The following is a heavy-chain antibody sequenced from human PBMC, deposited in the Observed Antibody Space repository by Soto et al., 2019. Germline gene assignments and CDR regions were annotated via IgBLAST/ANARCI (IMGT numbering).Heavy chain of an antibody. J-gene: IGHJ3*02. Sequence: QVQLQQWGAGHLKPSETLSLTCGVSAGSFSGFDWTWIRQSPGRGLEWVGDVNHRGGTRYSSSLQGRLTLSVGTSTNQFSLKLRSVVAADMAIYYCARGLRSGYDYAAFDIWSQGTQVTVSS. D-gene: IGHD3-22*01. CDR1: AGSFSGFD. V-gene: IGHV4-34*02. CDR3: ARGLRSGYDYAAFDI. CDR2: VNHRGGT.